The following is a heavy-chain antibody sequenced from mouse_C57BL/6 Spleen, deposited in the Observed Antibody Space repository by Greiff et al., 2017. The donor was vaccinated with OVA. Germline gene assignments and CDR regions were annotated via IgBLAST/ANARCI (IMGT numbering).Heavy chain of an antibody. V-gene: IGHV2-3*01. CDR3: ASYGPWFAY. CDR1: GFSLTSYG. J-gene: IGHJ3*01. Sequence: QVQLQQSGPGLVAPSQSLSITCTVSGFSLTSYGVSWVRQPPGKGLEWLGGIWGGGSTNYHSAIISRLSISKDNSKSQVFLKLISLQTDDTATYYCASYGPWFAYWGQGTLVTVSA. D-gene: IGHD1-1*02. CDR2: IWGGGST.